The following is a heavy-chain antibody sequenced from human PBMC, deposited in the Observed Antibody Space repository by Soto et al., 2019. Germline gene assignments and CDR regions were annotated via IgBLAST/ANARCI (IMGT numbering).Heavy chain of an antibody. V-gene: IGHV1-18*01. CDR2: ISAYNGNT. CDR1: GYTFTSYG. J-gene: IGHJ6*02. D-gene: IGHD3-22*01. Sequence: ASVKVSCKASGYTFTSYGISWGRQAPGQGLEWMGWISAYNGNTNNAQKLQGRVTMTTDTSTSTAYMELRSLRSDDTAVYYCARVIYDSSGYYLASIYGMDVWGQGTTVTVSS. CDR3: ARVIYDSSGYYLASIYGMDV.